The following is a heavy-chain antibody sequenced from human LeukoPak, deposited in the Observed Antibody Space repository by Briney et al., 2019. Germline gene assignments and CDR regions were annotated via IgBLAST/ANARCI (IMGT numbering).Heavy chain of an antibody. CDR2: ISAYNGNT. Sequence: ASVKVSCKASGYTFTSYGISWVRQAPGQGLEWMGRISAYNGNTNYAQKLQGRVTMTTDTSTSTAYMELRSLRSDDTAVYYCARDLGYCSGGSCYPESMYGMDVWGQGTTVTVSS. J-gene: IGHJ6*02. CDR1: GYTFTSYG. D-gene: IGHD2-15*01. CDR3: ARDLGYCSGGSCYPESMYGMDV. V-gene: IGHV1-18*01.